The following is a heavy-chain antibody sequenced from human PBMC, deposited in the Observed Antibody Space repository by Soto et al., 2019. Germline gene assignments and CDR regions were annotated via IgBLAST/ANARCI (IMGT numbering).Heavy chain of an antibody. V-gene: IGHV1-3*01. Sequence: ASVKVSCKASGYTFTSYAMHWVRQAPGQRLEWMGWINAGNGNTKYSQKFQGRVTITRDTSASTAYMELSSLRSEDTAVFYCARELVDILTGSSYYFGDWGQGTLVTVSS. CDR1: GYTFTSYA. D-gene: IGHD3-9*01. CDR2: INAGNGNT. CDR3: ARELVDILTGSSYYFGD. J-gene: IGHJ4*02.